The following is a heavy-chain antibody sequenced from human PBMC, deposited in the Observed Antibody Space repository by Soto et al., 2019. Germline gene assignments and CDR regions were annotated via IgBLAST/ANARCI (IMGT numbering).Heavy chain of an antibody. CDR1: GGSISSYY. J-gene: IGHJ4*02. V-gene: IGHV4-59*01. Sequence: SETLSLTCTVSGGSISSYYWSWIRQPPGRGLEWIGYIYYSGSTNYDPSLKSRVTISVDTSKNQFSLKLSSVTAADTAVYYCARDHAGPYYDSSGYYLDYFDYWGQGTLVTVSS. CDR3: ARDHAGPYYDSSGYYLDYFDY. D-gene: IGHD3-22*01. CDR2: IYYSGST.